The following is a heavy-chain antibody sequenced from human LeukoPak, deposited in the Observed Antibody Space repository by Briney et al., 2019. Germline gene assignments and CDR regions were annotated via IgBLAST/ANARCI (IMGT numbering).Heavy chain of an antibody. Sequence: ASLKVSCKASGYTFISYGISWVRQAPGQGLEWMGWISAYNGNTKYARKLQGRVTMTTDTSTSTAYMELRSLRSDDTAVYYCARDGYYYDSSGYPDYWGQGTLVTVSS. V-gene: IGHV1-18*01. D-gene: IGHD3-22*01. J-gene: IGHJ4*02. CDR3: ARDGYYYDSSGYPDY. CDR2: ISAYNGNT. CDR1: GYTFISYG.